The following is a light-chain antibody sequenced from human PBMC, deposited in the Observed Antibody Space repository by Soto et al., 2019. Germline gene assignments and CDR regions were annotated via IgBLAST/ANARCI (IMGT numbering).Light chain of an antibody. CDR3: QQYNNWPRT. CDR2: GAS. V-gene: IGKV3-15*01. CDR1: QSVSSN. J-gene: IGKJ1*01. Sequence: EIVMTQSPATLSVSPRERDTLSCRASQSVSSNLAWYQQKPGQAPRLLIYGASTRATGIPARFSGSGSGTEFTLTISSLQSEDFAVYYCQQYNNWPRTFGQGTKVDIK.